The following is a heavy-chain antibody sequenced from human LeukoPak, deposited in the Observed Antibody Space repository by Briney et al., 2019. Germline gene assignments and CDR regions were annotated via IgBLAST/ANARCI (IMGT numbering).Heavy chain of an antibody. Sequence: SETLSLTCTVSGGSISSYYWSWIRQPPGKGLEWIGYIYYSGSTNYNPSLKSRVTISVDTSKNQFSLKLSSVTAADTAVYYCARGYCSSTSCYRDWFDPWGQGTLVTVSP. V-gene: IGHV4-59*12. CDR1: GGSISSYY. CDR3: ARGYCSSTSCYRDWFDP. D-gene: IGHD2-2*02. J-gene: IGHJ5*02. CDR2: IYYSGST.